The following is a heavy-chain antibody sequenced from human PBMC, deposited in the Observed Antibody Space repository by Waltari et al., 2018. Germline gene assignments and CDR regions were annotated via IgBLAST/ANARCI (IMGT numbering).Heavy chain of an antibody. J-gene: IGHJ4*02. Sequence: QVQLVQSGAEVKKPGASVKVSCKASGYTFTSYAKHWVRQAPGQRLEWMGWINAGNGNTKYSQKFQGRVTITRDTSASTAYMELSSLRSEDTAVYYCARGEGIVVVVANNFDYWGQGTLVTVSS. D-gene: IGHD2-15*01. CDR1: GYTFTSYA. CDR2: INAGNGNT. V-gene: IGHV1-3*01. CDR3: ARGEGIVVVVANNFDY.